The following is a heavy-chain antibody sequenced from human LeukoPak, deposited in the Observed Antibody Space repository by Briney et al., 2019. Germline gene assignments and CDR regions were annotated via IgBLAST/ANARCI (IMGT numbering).Heavy chain of an antibody. J-gene: IGHJ4*02. CDR1: GDSTSSDRYY. D-gene: IGHD2-15*01. CDR3: ARHCSGGSCYSGFDY. Sequence: SETLSLTCTISGDSTSSDRYYGGWVRQPPGKGLEWIGNIYYSGSTYYNPSLKSRVTISVDTSKNQFSLKLSSVTAADTAVYYCARHCSGGSCYSGFDYWGQGTLVTVSS. CDR2: IYYSGST. V-gene: IGHV4-39*01.